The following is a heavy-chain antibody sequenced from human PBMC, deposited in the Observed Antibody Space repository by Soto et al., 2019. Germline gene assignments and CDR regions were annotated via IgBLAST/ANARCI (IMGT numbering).Heavy chain of an antibody. CDR1: GDSVSSNSAA. V-gene: IGHV6-1*01. D-gene: IGHD2-21*02. Sequence: SQTLSLTCAISGDSVSSNSAAWNWIRQSPSRGLEWLGRTYYRSKWYNDYAVSVKSRITINPDTSKNQFSLRLNSVTPEDTAVYYCARGPCGGDCYGDAFDIWGQGTMVTVSS. CDR3: ARGPCGGDCYGDAFDI. J-gene: IGHJ3*02. CDR2: TYYRSKWYN.